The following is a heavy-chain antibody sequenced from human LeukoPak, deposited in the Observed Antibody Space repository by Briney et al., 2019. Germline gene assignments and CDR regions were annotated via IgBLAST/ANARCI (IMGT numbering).Heavy chain of an antibody. J-gene: IGHJ4*02. D-gene: IGHD6-13*01. CDR1: GFTFSSYW. CDR2: INSDGSST. Sequence: GRSLRLSCAASGFTFSSYWMHWVRQAPGKGLVWVSRINSDGSSTSYADSVKGQFTISRDNAKNTLYLQMNSLRAEDTAVYYCARELYSSSLDYWGQGTLVTVSS. V-gene: IGHV3-74*01. CDR3: ARELYSSSLDY.